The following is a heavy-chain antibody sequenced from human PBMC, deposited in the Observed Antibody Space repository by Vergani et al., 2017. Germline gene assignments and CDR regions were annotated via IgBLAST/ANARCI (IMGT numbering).Heavy chain of an antibody. D-gene: IGHD2/OR15-2a*01. CDR1: GFTVSSNY. CDR2: IYSGGST. V-gene: IGHV3-53*01. CDR3: ARERNSFWYFDL. Sequence: EVQLVESGGGLVKPGGSLRLSCAASGFTVSSNYMSWVRQAPGKGLEWVSVIYSGGSTYYADSVKGRFTISRDNSKNTLYLQMNSLRAEDTAVYYCARERNSFWYFDLWGRGTLVTVSS. J-gene: IGHJ2*01.